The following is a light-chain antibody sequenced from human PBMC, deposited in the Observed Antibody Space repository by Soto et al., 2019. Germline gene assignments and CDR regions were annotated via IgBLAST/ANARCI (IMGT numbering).Light chain of an antibody. V-gene: IGLV2-8*01. CDR2: EVN. CDR1: SSDVGGYNY. Sequence: QSALTQPPSASGSPGQSVAISCTGTSSDVGGYNYVSWYQQHPGKAPKLMIYEVNKRPSGVPDRFSGSKSGNTASLTVSGLQGEDEADYYFCLYAGSSHVLGTGTTLTVL. J-gene: IGLJ1*01. CDR3: CLYAGSSHV.